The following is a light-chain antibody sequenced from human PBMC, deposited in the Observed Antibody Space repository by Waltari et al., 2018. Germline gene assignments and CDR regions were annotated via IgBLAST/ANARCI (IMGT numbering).Light chain of an antibody. V-gene: IGLV3-10*01. CDR2: EDS. J-gene: IGLJ2*01. CDR3: YSTDSSGKQV. CDR1: ALPKQY. Sequence: SYELTQPPSVAVSPGQTARLTCSGDALPKQYAYWYQQKSGQAHVLVIYEDSKRPSGIPERFSGSSSGTMATLTISGAQVEDEADYYCYSTDSSGKQVFGGGTKLTVL.